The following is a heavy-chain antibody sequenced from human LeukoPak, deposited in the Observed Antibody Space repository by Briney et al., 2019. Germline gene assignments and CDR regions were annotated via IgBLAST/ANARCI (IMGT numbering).Heavy chain of an antibody. V-gene: IGHV4-39*07. CDR3: ARDDAMVDY. Sequence: SETLSLTCTVSGGSIGSSSYYWGWIRQPPGKGLEWIGSIYYSGSTYYNPSLKSRVTISVDTSKNQFSLKLSSVTAADTAVYYCARDDAMVDYWGQGTLVTVSS. J-gene: IGHJ4*02. CDR2: IYYSGST. D-gene: IGHD2-2*01. CDR1: GGSIGSSSYY.